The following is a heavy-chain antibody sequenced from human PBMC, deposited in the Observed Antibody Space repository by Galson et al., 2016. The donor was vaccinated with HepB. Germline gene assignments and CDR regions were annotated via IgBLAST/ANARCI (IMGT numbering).Heavy chain of an antibody. V-gene: IGHV3-23*01. J-gene: IGHJ4*02. CDR2: LSGSDGST. Sequence: SLRLSCAASGFIFSSYAMSWVRQAPGKGLEWVSGLSGSDGSTYYADSVKGRFTTSRDNSKNTLYLQMNSLRAEDTAVYYCAKDWGVATTTHFDYWGQGILAIVSS. D-gene: IGHD5-12*01. CDR3: AKDWGVATTTHFDY. CDR1: GFIFSSYA.